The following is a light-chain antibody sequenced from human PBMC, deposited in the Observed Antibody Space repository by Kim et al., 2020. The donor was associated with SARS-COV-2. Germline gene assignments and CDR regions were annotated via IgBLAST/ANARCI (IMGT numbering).Light chain of an antibody. V-gene: IGLV3-1*01. CDR1: KLGEKD. J-gene: IGLJ1*01. CDR2: REN. Sequence: QGEAASITCTGSKLGEKDASGYQQRAGQAPVVVSFRENRRPSGIHERISGANSGNTATLTISGTQGMDEADYYCQACDSSIYVFGTGTKVTV. CDR3: QACDSSIYV.